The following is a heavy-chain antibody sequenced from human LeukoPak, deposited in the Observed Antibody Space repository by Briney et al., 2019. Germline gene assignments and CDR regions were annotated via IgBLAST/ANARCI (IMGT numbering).Heavy chain of an antibody. J-gene: IGHJ4*02. CDR3: YYRVSSGYLT. Sequence: ASVKVSCKASGYTFTSYYMYWVRQAPGQGLEWMGIINISGGNTNYAQKFQGRVSMTRDTSISTAYMELSSLRSDDTAVYYCYYRVSSGYLTWGQGTLVAVSS. D-gene: IGHD3-22*01. CDR1: GYTFTSYY. CDR2: INISGGNT. V-gene: IGHV1-46*01.